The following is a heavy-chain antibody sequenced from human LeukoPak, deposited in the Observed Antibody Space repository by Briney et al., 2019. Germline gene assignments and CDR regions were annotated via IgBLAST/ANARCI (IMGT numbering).Heavy chain of an antibody. CDR3: ARGKYCSSTSCRPPCDY. V-gene: IGHV3-21*01. CDR2: ISSSSSYI. D-gene: IGHD2-2*01. CDR1: GFTFSSYS. J-gene: IGHJ4*02. Sequence: PGGSLRLSCAASGFTFSSYSVNWVRQAPGKGLEWVSSISSSSSYIYYADSVKGRFTISRDNAKNSLYLQMNSLRAEDTAVYYCARGKYCSSTSCRPPCDYWGQGTLVTVSS.